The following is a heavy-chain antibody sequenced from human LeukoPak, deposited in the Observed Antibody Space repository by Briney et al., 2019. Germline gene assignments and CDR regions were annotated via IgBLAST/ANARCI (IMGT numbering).Heavy chain of an antibody. V-gene: IGHV3-30-3*01. CDR1: GFTFSSYA. D-gene: IGHD6-19*01. Sequence: GRSLRLSCAASGFTFSSYAMHWVRQAPGKGLEWVAVISYDGSNKYYADSVKGRFTISRDNSKNTLYPQMNSLRAEDTAVYYCAKDGEQWLVPDYWGQGTLVTVSS. CDR2: ISYDGSNK. J-gene: IGHJ4*02. CDR3: AKDGEQWLVPDY.